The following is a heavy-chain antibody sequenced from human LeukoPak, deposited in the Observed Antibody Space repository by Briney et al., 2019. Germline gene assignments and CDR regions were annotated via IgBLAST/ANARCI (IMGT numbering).Heavy chain of an antibody. Sequence: SETLSLTCAVYGGSFSGYYWIWIRQPPGTGLEWIGEINRSGSTTYNPSLKSRVTISLDTSKNQFSLKLSSVTAADTAVYYCASSLVRADMVTGIDYWGQGTLVTVSS. CDR2: INRSGST. V-gene: IGHV4-34*01. D-gene: IGHD5-18*01. CDR3: ASSLVRADMVTGIDY. CDR1: GGSFSGYY. J-gene: IGHJ4*02.